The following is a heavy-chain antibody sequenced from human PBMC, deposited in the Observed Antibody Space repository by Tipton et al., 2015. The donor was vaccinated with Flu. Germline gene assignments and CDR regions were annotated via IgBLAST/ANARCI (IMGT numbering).Heavy chain of an antibody. CDR3: ARDWGRAVVGP. CDR1: GYSFAAYW. Sequence: QLVQSGAEVKKPGESLKISCKASGYSFAAYWIGWVRQMPGKGLEWMGIIYPGDSDVTYSPSFQDQVTMSVDKSLSTAYLQWSSLKAADTAMYYCARDWGRAVVGPWGQGTLVTVSS. V-gene: IGHV5-51*03. CDR2: IYPGDSDV. J-gene: IGHJ1*01. D-gene: IGHD6-19*01.